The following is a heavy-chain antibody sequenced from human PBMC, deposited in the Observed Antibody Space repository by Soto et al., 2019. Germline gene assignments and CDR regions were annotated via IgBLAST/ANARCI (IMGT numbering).Heavy chain of an antibody. CDR2: IYFRGNT. J-gene: IGHJ4*02. Sequence: QVQLQESGPGLVKPSQTLSLICTVSGDSISSGPYYWSWIRQHPGKGLEWIGYIYFRGNTYYIPSLKSRATISVDTSKNQFSLKLTSVIAADTGVYFCARNPWRVARFDYWGQGILVTVSS. CDR1: GDSISSGPYY. D-gene: IGHD5-12*01. V-gene: IGHV4-31*03. CDR3: ARNPWRVARFDY.